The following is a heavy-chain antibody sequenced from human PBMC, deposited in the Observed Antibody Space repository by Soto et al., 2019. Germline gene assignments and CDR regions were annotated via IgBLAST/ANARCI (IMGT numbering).Heavy chain of an antibody. CDR2: IYPGDSDT. D-gene: IGHD5-18*01. CDR1: GYSFTSYC. CDR3: ARRRGYRSTYYFDY. J-gene: IGHJ4*02. Sequence: VESLKISCKGSGYSFTSYCIGWVRQVPGKGLEWMGIIYPGDSDTRYSPSFQGQVTISADKSISTAYLQWSSLKASDTAMYYCARRRGYRSTYYFDYWGQGTLVTVSS. V-gene: IGHV5-51*01.